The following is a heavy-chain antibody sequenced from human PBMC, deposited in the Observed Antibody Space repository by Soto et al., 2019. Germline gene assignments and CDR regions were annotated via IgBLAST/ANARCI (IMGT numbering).Heavy chain of an antibody. V-gene: IGHV3-30*18. Sequence: GXSLRLSCAASGFTFSTYGIHWVRQAPGKGLEWVALISYDGGSKYYGDSVKGRFIISRDNSHNTVSLQMNSLRADDTAVYFCAKEQLAMTVVVADYFDSWGQGTLVTVSS. CDR1: GFTFSTYG. D-gene: IGHD3-22*01. CDR2: ISYDGGSK. CDR3: AKEQLAMTVVVADYFDS. J-gene: IGHJ4*02.